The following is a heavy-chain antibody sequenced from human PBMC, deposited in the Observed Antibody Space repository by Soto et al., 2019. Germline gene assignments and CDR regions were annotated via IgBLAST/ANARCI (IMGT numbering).Heavy chain of an antibody. V-gene: IGHV4-30-2*01. CDR1: GGSISSGGYS. J-gene: IGHJ4*02. Sequence: QLQLQESGSGLVKPSQTLSLTCAVSGGSISSGGYSWSWIRQPPGKGLEWIGYIYHSGSTYYNPARXSXVXLXXARSKNQFSLKLSSVTAADTAVYYCARGQVVAAQHWGQGTLVTVSS. CDR2: IYHSGST. CDR3: ARGQVVAAQH. D-gene: IGHD2-15*01.